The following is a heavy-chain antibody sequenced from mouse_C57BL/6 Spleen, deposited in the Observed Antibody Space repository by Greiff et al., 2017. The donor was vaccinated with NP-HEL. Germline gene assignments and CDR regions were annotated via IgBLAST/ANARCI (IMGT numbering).Heavy chain of an antibody. Sequence: VQLQESGAELARPGASVKLSCKASGYTFTSYGISWVKQRTGQGLEWIGEIYPRSGNTYYNEKFKGKATLTADKSSSTAYMELRSLTSEDSAVYFCARGAVLITTVVGNYFDYWGQGTTLTVSS. CDR1: GYTFTSYG. V-gene: IGHV1-81*01. CDR2: IYPRSGNT. D-gene: IGHD1-1*01. CDR3: ARGAVLITTVVGNYFDY. J-gene: IGHJ2*01.